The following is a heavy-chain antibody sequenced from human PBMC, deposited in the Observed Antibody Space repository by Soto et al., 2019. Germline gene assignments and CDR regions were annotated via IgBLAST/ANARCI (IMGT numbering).Heavy chain of an antibody. J-gene: IGHJ6*02. CDR2: IYYSGST. Sequence: SETLSLTCTVSGGSISSYYWSWIRQPPGKGLEWIGYIYYSGSTNYNPSLKSRVTISVDTSKNQFSLKLSSVTAADTAVYYCARASVNYDILTGPEGPYYYYGMDVWGQGTTVTVSS. CDR3: ARASVNYDILTGPEGPYYYYGMDV. V-gene: IGHV4-59*01. D-gene: IGHD3-9*01. CDR1: GGSISSYY.